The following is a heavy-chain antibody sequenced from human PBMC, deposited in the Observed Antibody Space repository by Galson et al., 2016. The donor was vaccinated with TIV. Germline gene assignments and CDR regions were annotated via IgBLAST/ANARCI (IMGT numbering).Heavy chain of an antibody. CDR1: GYAFTIYP. V-gene: IGHV1-3*01. CDR2: INAANGHT. J-gene: IGHJ4*02. Sequence: SVKVSCKASGYAFTIYPIHWVRQAPGQSLEWMGRINAANGHTKYSQRFQGRVTITRDTSTTTEYMELSSLRSEDTAVYYCARPPYCGGDCFKYDSWGQGTLVTVSS. CDR3: ARPPYCGGDCFKYDS. D-gene: IGHD2-21*01.